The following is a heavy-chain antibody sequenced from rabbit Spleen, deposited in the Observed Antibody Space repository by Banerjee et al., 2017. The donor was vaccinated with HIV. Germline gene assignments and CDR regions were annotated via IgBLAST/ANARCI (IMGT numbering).Heavy chain of an antibody. CDR3: ARDTGTSFSTYGMDL. CDR2: IASGSSGYT. Sequence: QSLEESGGDLVKPGASLTLTCTASGFSFGSNYYMCWVRQAPGKGLEWIACIASGSSGYTYSATWATGRFTISKTSSTTVTLQMTSLTAADTATYFCARDTGTSFSTYGMDLWGQGTLVPVS. CDR1: GFSFGSNYY. V-gene: IGHV1S40*01. J-gene: IGHJ3*01. D-gene: IGHD8-1*01.